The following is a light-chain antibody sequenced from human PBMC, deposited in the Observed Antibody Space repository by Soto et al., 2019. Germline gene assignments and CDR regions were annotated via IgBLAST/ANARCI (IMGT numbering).Light chain of an antibody. V-gene: IGKV1-5*03. CDR1: QSISSW. J-gene: IGKJ5*01. CDR3: QQYNNWPPST. Sequence: DIQMAQSPSTLSASVGDRFTITCRSSQSISSWLAWYQQKPGKAPKLLIYKASSLESGVPSRFSGSGSGTDFTLTINSLQSEDFGVYYCQQYNNWPPSTFGQGTRLEIK. CDR2: KAS.